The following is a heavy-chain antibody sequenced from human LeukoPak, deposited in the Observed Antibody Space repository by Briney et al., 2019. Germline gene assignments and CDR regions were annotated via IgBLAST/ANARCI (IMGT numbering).Heavy chain of an antibody. J-gene: IGHJ4*02. V-gene: IGHV3-21*01. CDR1: GFTFSSYS. CDR2: TSSSSSYI. D-gene: IGHD3-10*01. CDR3: ASLSLLWFGENPFDY. Sequence: GGSLRLSCAASGFTFSSYSMNWVRQAPGKGLEWVSSTSSSSSYIYYADSVKGRFTISRDNAKNSLYLQMNSLRAEDTAVYYCASLSLLWFGENPFDYWGQGTLVTVSS.